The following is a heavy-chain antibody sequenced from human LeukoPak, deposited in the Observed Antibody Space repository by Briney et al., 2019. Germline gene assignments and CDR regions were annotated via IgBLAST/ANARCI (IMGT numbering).Heavy chain of an antibody. Sequence: ASVKVSCKAFGYTFTSNYMHWVRQAPGQGLEWMGWINPNSGDRKYAEKFQGRVTMTRDTPSSIAYMDLSSLRSDDTAVYYCARVEAGTPRWNYWGQGTLVSVSS. D-gene: IGHD6-19*01. CDR2: INPNSGDR. J-gene: IGHJ4*02. CDR3: ARVEAGTPRWNY. CDR1: GYTFTSNY. V-gene: IGHV1-2*02.